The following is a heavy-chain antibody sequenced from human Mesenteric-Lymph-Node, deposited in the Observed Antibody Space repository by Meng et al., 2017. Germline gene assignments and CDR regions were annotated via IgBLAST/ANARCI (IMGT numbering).Heavy chain of an antibody. CDR3: VLGSGWSFKY. D-gene: IGHD6-19*01. Sequence: GGSLRLSCAASAFAFSDYWMNWVRQAPGKGLEWVANMKPDGSEKNYVDSVKGRFTISRDNAENSLHLQMNSLRGEDTAIYYCVLGSGWSFKYWGQGTLVTVSS. V-gene: IGHV3-7*01. CDR1: AFAFSDYW. J-gene: IGHJ4*02. CDR2: MKPDGSEK.